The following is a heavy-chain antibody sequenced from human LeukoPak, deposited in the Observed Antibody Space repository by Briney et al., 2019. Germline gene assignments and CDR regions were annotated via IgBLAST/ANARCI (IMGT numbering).Heavy chain of an antibody. D-gene: IGHD2-8*01. Sequence: GGSLRLSCAASGFTFNSYWMSWVRQAPGKGLEWVANIKQDGSEKYYVDSVKGRFTISRDSAKNSLYLQMNSLRADDTAVYYCAREPRNGGTYWGQGILVTVSS. CDR3: AREPRNGGTY. V-gene: IGHV3-7*03. J-gene: IGHJ4*02. CDR2: IKQDGSEK. CDR1: GFTFNSYW.